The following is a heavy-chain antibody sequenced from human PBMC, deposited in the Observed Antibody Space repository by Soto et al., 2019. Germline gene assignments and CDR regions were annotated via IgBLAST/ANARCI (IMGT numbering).Heavy chain of an antibody. J-gene: IGHJ4*02. CDR1: GYTFTSYG. D-gene: IGHD3-22*01. CDR3: ARSGPYDSSGYYLS. V-gene: IGHV1-18*04. CDR2: ISAYNGNT. Sequence: ASVKVSCKASGYTFTSYGISWVRQAPGQGLEWMGWISAYNGNTNYAQKLQGRVTMTTDTSTSTAYMELRSLRSDDTAVYYCARSGPYDSSGYYLSWGQGTLVTVFS.